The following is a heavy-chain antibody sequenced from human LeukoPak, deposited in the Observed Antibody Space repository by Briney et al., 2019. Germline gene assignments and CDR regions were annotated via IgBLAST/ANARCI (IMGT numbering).Heavy chain of an antibody. CDR3: SKGAAVAASSN. Sequence: GWIRXXXXKGLEWIGSISYSGNTYYNPSLESRFTICVDESKNPCFLQLTSVTAADTSVYFCSKGAAVAASSNWGQGTLVTVSS. V-gene: IGHV4-39*01. CDR2: ISYSGNT. D-gene: IGHD6-19*01. J-gene: IGHJ3*01.